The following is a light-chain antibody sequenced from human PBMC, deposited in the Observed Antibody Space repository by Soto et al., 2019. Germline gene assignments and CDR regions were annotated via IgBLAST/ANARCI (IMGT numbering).Light chain of an antibody. CDR2: GAS. CDR1: QTVTSNY. J-gene: IGKJ1*01. V-gene: IGKV3-20*01. CDR3: QQHAGSPST. Sequence: EIVLTQSPGTLSLSPGERATLSCRASQTVTSNYLAWYQRKPGQPPRLLIYGASSRATDIPDRFSGSGSGTDFTLTITRLEPEDFAVYFCQQHAGSPSTFGQGTKVEIK.